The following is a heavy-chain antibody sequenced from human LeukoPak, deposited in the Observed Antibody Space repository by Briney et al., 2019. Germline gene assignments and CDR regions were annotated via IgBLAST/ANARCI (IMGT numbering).Heavy chain of an antibody. J-gene: IGHJ3*02. D-gene: IGHD3-10*01. CDR3: ARGKGRSCYRYAFDI. CDR2: IYIGSRT. V-gene: IGHV3-66*01. CDR1: GFPLSSHY. Sequence: GGSLRHSCAAPGFPLSSHYMSRVRQTPGWGQGWDSVIYIGSRTYYEEFERGRLTTSRDNSKKALFLQMNLLRAEDTVVYYCARGKGRSCYRYAFDIWGQGTMVTVSS.